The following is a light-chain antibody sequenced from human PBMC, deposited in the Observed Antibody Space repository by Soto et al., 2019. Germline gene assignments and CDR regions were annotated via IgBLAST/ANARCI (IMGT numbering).Light chain of an antibody. Sequence: EIGLTQSPGTLSLSPGERATLSCRASQSVTNNQFAWFRPKPGQAPRLLIWGVSNRATRIPDRFSGSGSGTDFTLTISRLEPADFVVFYCHQYGSTPPTFGQGTKVEIK. V-gene: IGKV3-20*01. CDR2: GVS. CDR1: QSVTNNQ. CDR3: HQYGSTPPT. J-gene: IGKJ1*01.